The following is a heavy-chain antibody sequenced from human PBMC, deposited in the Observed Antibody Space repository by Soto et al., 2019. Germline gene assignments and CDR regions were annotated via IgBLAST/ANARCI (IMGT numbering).Heavy chain of an antibody. CDR1: GFSLSSSGVG. Sequence: SGPTLVNPTQTLPLTCPFSGFSLSSSGVGVGWIRQPPGKALEWLALIYWDGDKRYSPSLKSRLTITKDTSKNQVVLTVTDMDPVDTATYYCAHRPNDFWSGSEGYFFDYWGQGILVTVSS. CDR3: AHRPNDFWSGSEGYFFDY. V-gene: IGHV2-5*02. J-gene: IGHJ4*02. CDR2: IYWDGDK. D-gene: IGHD3-3*01.